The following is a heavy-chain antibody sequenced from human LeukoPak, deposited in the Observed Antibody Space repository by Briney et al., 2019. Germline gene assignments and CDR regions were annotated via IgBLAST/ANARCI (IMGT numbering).Heavy chain of an antibody. CDR1: GFTFSSYE. CDR2: ISSSGSTI. Sequence: GGSLRLSCAASGFTFSSYEMNWVRQAPGKGLXXXXYISSSGSTIHYADSVKGRFTISRDSAKNSLYLQMNSLRAEDTAVYYCARDLGYCTSTSCYSLYGMDVWGKGTTVTVSS. V-gene: IGHV3-48*03. J-gene: IGHJ6*04. D-gene: IGHD2-2*02. CDR3: ARDLGYCTSTSCYSLYGMDV.